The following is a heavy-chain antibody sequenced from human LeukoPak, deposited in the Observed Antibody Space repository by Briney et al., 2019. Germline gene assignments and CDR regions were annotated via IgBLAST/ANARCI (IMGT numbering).Heavy chain of an antibody. CDR1: GGSISSSSYY. Sequence: SETLSLTCTVSGGSISSSSYYWGWIRQPPGKGLEWIGTICYSGNTYYNPSLKSRVTISVDTSMNQFSLKLSSVTAADTALYYCASRSGYYPYWGQGTLVTVSS. D-gene: IGHD3-22*01. J-gene: IGHJ4*02. CDR3: ASRSGYYPY. CDR2: ICYSGNT. V-gene: IGHV4-39*01.